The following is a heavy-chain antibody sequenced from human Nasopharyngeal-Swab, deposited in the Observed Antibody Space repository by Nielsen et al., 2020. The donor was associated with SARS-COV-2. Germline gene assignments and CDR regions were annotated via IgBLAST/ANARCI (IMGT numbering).Heavy chain of an antibody. Sequence: GGSLRLSCAASGFTFSSYSMNWVRQAPGKGLEWVSSISSSSSYIYYADSVKGRFTISRDNAKNSLYLQMNSLRAEDTAVYYCARASSYDFGYYYGMDVWGQGTTVTVSS. CDR3: ARASSYDFGYYYGMDV. V-gene: IGHV3-21*01. D-gene: IGHD5-12*01. J-gene: IGHJ6*02. CDR2: ISSSSSYI. CDR1: GFTFSSYS.